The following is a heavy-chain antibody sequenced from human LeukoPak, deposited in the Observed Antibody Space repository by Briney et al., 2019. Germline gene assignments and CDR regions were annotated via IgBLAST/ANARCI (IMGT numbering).Heavy chain of an antibody. CDR2: IYYSGST. CDR3: ARADYDSSGYFDY. CDR1: GGSFSSYY. V-gene: IGHV4-59*01. Sequence: PSETLSLTCTVSGGSFSSYYWSWIRQPPGKGLVWIGYIYYSGSTNYNPSLKSRVTMSIDTSKNQFSLKVTSVTAADTAVYYCARADYDSSGYFDYWGQGTPVTVSS. D-gene: IGHD3-22*01. J-gene: IGHJ4*02.